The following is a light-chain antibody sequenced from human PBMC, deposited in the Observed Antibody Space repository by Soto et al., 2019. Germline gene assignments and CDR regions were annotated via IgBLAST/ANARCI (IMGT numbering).Light chain of an antibody. CDR1: QSVSRSY. Sequence: EIVLTQSPGTLSLSPGERATLSCRASQSVSRSYLAWYRQKAGQPPRLLMSGTSSRAPGIPERFSGSGSGTDFTLTISRLEPEDFAVYYCQQYGTSPYTFGQGTKLEIK. CDR3: QQYGTSPYT. V-gene: IGKV3-20*01. J-gene: IGKJ2*01. CDR2: GTS.